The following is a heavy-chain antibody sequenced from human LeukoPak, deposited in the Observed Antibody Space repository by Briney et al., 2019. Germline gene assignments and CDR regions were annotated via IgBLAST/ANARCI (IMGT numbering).Heavy chain of an antibody. CDR2: INHSGST. Sequence: SETLSLTCTVSGGSISSYYWSWIRQPPGKGLEWIGEINHSGSTNYNPSLKSRVTISVDTSKNQFSLKLSSVTAADTAVYYCARPLRLRWFPEAFDIWGQGTMVTVSS. J-gene: IGHJ3*02. CDR3: ARPLRLRWFPEAFDI. CDR1: GGSISSYY. D-gene: IGHD4-17*01. V-gene: IGHV4-34*01.